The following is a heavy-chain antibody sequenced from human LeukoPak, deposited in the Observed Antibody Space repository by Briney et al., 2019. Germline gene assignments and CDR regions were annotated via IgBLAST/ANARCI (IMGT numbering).Heavy chain of an antibody. D-gene: IGHD1-26*01. J-gene: IGHJ4*02. CDR2: IYSGGST. Sequence: PGGSLRLSCAASGFTVSSNYMSWVRQAPGKGLEWVSVIYSGGSTYYADSVKGKFTISRENSKHTLYLQMNSLRAEDTAVYYCAISRVAATRGHCHYWGRGTLVTVSS. V-gene: IGHV3-66*01. CDR1: GFTVSSNY. CDR3: AISRVAATRGHCHY.